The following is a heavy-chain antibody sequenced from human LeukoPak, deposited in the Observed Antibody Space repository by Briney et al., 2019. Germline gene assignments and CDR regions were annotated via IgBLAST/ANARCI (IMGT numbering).Heavy chain of an antibody. CDR1: GYTFTSYD. D-gene: IGHD3-3*01. CDR3: ARDLSRSGYYI. V-gene: IGHV1-8*01. Sequence: GASVKVSCKASGYTFTSYDFNWVRQATGQRPEWMGWMSPNSGDTGYAQKFQDRVTMTRNTSISTAYMELSSLRSDDTAVYYCARDLSRSGYYIWGQGTLVTVSS. CDR2: MSPNSGDT. J-gene: IGHJ4*02.